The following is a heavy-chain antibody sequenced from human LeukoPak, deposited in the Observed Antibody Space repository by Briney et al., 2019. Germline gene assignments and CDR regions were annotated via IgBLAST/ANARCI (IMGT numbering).Heavy chain of an antibody. Sequence: PGGSLRLSCAASGFTFSSYWMSWVRQAPGKGLEWVANIKQDGSEKYYVDSVKGRFTISRDNAKNSLYLQMNSLRAEDTAVYYCARVLGGSYYPFDYWGQGTLDTVSS. D-gene: IGHD1-26*01. CDR2: IKQDGSEK. CDR3: ARVLGGSYYPFDY. J-gene: IGHJ4*02. CDR1: GFTFSSYW. V-gene: IGHV3-7*01.